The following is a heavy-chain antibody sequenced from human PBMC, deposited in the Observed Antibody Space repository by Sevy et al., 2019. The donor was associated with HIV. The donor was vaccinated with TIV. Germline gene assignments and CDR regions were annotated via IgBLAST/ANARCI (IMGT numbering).Heavy chain of an antibody. V-gene: IGHV3-49*04. J-gene: IGHJ6*03. CDR1: GFTFDDYA. CDR3: TKNVRDLVPYYYYYMDV. Sequence: YLRLSCTGSGFTFDDYAVSWVRQAPGKGLEWVGFIRSKAYGGTTAYGASVKGRFSISRDDSKNTAYLQLSSLETEDIAVYYCTKNVRDLVPYYYYYMDVWGKGTTVSVSS. D-gene: IGHD6-13*01. CDR2: IRSKAYGGTT.